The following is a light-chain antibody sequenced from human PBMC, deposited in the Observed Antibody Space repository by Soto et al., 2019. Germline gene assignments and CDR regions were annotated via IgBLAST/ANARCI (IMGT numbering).Light chain of an antibody. V-gene: IGLV1-51*01. CDR3: ATRDTSLSVGV. CDR2: DND. CDR1: SSNIGNNY. J-gene: IGLJ2*01. Sequence: QSVLTQPPSVSAAPGQKVTISCSGSSSNIGNNYVSWYQQLPGTAPKLLIYDNDKRPSGIPDRFSGSKSGTSATLGIAGLQTGDEADYFCATRDTSLSVGVFGGGTKPTVL.